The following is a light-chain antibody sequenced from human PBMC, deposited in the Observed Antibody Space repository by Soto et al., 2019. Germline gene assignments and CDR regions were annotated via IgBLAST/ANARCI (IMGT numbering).Light chain of an antibody. CDR2: DAS. CDR1: QSISSW. Sequence: DIQMTQSPSTLSASVGDRVTITCRASQSISSWLAWYQQKPGKAPKLLIYDASSLESGVPSRFSGSGSGTEFTLTISSLQPDAFATYYFQQYNSYWTFGQGTKVEIK. V-gene: IGKV1-5*01. CDR3: QQYNSYWT. J-gene: IGKJ1*01.